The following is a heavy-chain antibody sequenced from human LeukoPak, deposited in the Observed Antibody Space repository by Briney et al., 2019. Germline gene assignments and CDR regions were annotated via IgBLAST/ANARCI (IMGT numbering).Heavy chain of an antibody. J-gene: IGHJ4*02. CDR3: TKALSTTNWFASH. V-gene: IGHV3-69-1*02. CDR2: IDTGGHT. D-gene: IGHD1-1*01. Sequence: GGSLRLSCAASGFTFSNYNMNWVRQAPGRGLEWVSSIDTGGHTHYPDSLRGRFTFSRDNAKNSVYLQMNNLRAEDTALYYCTKALSTTNWFASHWGRGTLVTVSS. CDR1: GFTFSNYN.